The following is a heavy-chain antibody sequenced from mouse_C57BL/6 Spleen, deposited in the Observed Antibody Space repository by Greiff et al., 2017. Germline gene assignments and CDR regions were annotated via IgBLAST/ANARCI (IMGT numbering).Heavy chain of an antibody. V-gene: IGHV1-55*01. CDR1: GYTFTSYW. CDR2: IYPGSGST. CDR3: AKGSGNPFYWYFDV. Sequence: QVQLQQPGAELVQPGASVKMSCKASGYTFTSYWITWVKQRPGQGLEWIGDIYPGSGSTNYNEKFKSKATLTVDTSSSTAYMQLSSLTSEDSAVXDCAKGSGNPFYWYFDVWGKGTTVTVSS. J-gene: IGHJ1*03. D-gene: IGHD1-3*01.